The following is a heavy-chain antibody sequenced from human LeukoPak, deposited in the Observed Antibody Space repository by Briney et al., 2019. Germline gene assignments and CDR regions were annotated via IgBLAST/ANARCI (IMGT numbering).Heavy chain of an antibody. CDR1: GFTFSSYA. CDR2: ISYDGSNK. J-gene: IGHJ4*02. D-gene: IGHD2-2*01. Sequence: GGSLRLSCAASGFTFSSYAMHWVRQAPGKGLEWVAVISYDGSNKYYADSVKGRFTISRDNSKNTLYLQMNSLRAEDTAVYCCAKVRADIVVVPAADWGQGTLVTVSS. V-gene: IGHV3-30-3*01. CDR3: AKVRADIVVVPAAD.